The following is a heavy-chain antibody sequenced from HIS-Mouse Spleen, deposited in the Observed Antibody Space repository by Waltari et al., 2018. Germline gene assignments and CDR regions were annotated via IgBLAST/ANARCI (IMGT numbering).Heavy chain of an antibody. CDR1: GFTFSSYG. V-gene: IGHV3-33*01. D-gene: IGHD6-6*01. J-gene: IGHJ4*02. CDR3: ARYSSSSGVDY. Sequence: QVQLVESGGGVVQPGRSLRLSCAASGFTFSSYGMHWVRQAPGKWLEGVEVIWYAGSNKYYADYVKGRFTISRDNSKTKLYLQMNSLRAEDTAVYYCARYSSSSGVDYWGQGTLVTVSS. CDR2: IWYAGSNK.